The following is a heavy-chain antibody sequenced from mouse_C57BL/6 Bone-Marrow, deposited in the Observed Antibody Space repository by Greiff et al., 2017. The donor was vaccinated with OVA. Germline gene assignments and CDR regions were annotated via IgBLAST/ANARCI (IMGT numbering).Heavy chain of an antibody. J-gene: IGHJ4*01. V-gene: IGHV5S21*01. CDR3: ARLLDAMDY. CDR2: ISSGGDYI. Sequence: EVKLVESGEGLVKPGGSLKLSCAASGFTFSSYAMSWVRQTPEKRLEWVAYISSGGDYINYADTVKGRFTISIDNARNTLYLQMSSLKSEDTAMYYCARLLDAMDYWGQGTSVTVSS. CDR1: GFTFSSYA. D-gene: IGHD2-1*01.